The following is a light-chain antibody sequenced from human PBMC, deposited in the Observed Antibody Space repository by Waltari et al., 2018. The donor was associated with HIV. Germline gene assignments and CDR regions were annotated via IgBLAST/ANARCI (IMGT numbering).Light chain of an antibody. CDR1: SSDVGGYNY. J-gene: IGLJ1*01. Sequence: QSALTQPRSVSGSPGQSVTISCTGTSSDVGGYNYVSWYQQHPGKAPKLMIYYLSKRPSGVPDRFSGSKSGNTASLTISGLQAEDEADYYCCSYAGSSTFLFGTGTKVTVL. V-gene: IGLV2-11*01. CDR2: YLS. CDR3: CSYAGSSTFL.